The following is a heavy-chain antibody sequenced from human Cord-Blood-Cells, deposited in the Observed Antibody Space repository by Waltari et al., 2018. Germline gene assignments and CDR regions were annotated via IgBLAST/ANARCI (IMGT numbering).Heavy chain of an antibody. CDR1: GYSISSGYY. Sequence: QVQLQESGPGLVKPSETLSLTCTVSGYSISSGYYWGWIRQPPGKGLAWIGSIYHRGSTYYNPSLKGRVTVSVDTSKNQFSLKLSSVTAADTAVYYCARQSDYWGQGTLVTVSS. J-gene: IGHJ4*02. CDR3: ARQSDY. V-gene: IGHV4-38-2*02. CDR2: IYHRGST.